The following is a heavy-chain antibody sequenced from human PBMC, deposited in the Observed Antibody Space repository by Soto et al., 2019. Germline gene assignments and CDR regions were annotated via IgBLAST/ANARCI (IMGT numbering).Heavy chain of an antibody. CDR2: INPNSGVT. CDR3: ARESGGATATLDYYYFYMDV. Sequence: QVQLVQSGAEVKKPGASVTVSCRSSGDTFTDYYMHWVRQAPGQGLEWMGWINPNSGVTKYAQKFQGWVTMTRYTSIRTVYMQLSRLRSDDTAVYYCARESGGATATLDYYYFYMDVWGTGTTVTVSS. CDR1: GDTFTDYY. V-gene: IGHV1-2*04. J-gene: IGHJ6*03. D-gene: IGHD5-12*01.